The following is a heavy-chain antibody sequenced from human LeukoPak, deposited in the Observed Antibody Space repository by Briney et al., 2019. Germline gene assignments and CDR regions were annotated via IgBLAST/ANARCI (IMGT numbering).Heavy chain of an antibody. J-gene: IGHJ5*02. CDR1: GGSISSSSYY. CDR2: IYNSGST. Sequence: PETLSLTCTVSGGSISSSSYYWGWIRKPPGKGLEWFGSIYNSGSTYYNPSLKSRVTTSVDTSQNQFSLKLSSVTAADTAVYYCARDTPTPRSAARGNGFDPWGQGTLVTVSS. CDR3: ARDTPTPRSAARGNGFDP. V-gene: IGHV4-39*07. D-gene: IGHD6-6*01.